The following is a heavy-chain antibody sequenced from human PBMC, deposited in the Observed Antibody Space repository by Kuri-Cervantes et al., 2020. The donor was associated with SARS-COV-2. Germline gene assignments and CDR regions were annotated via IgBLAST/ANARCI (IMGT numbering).Heavy chain of an antibody. V-gene: IGHV3-66*01. D-gene: IGHD5-24*01. CDR3: ARDKIARDGVDY. CDR2: IYSGGST. CDR1: GFTVSSNY. Sequence: ETLSLTCAASGFTVSSNYMSWVRQAPGKGLEWVSVIYSGGSTYYADSVKGRFTISRDNSKNTLYLQMNSLRAEDTAVYYCARDKIARDGVDYWGQGTLVTVSS. J-gene: IGHJ4*02.